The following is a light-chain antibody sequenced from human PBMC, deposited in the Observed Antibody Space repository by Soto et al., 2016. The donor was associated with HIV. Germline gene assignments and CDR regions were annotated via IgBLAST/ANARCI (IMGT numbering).Light chain of an antibody. CDR3: QAWDSGIGV. J-gene: IGLJ1*01. Sequence: SYDLTQSPSVSVSPGQTASITCSGDKLGNRYVCWYQQKPGQSPLLVIYQDDKRPSGIPERFSGSNSGNTATLTISGTQATDEADYYCQAWDSGIGVFGTGTRVTVL. CDR2: QDD. CDR1: KLGNRY. V-gene: IGLV3-1*01.